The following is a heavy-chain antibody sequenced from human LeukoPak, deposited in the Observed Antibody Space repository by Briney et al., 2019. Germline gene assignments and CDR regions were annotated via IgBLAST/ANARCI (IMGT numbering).Heavy chain of an antibody. D-gene: IGHD1-26*01. CDR1: GFTFSDYY. CDR2: IYYSGST. CDR3: ARDGTSTYFDY. V-gene: IGHV4-31*02. J-gene: IGHJ4*02. Sequence: LRLSCAASGFTFSDYYMSWIRQHPGKGLEWIGYIYYSGSTYYNPSLKSRVTISVDTSKNQFSLKLSSVTAADTAVYYCARDGTSTYFDYWGQGTLVTVSS.